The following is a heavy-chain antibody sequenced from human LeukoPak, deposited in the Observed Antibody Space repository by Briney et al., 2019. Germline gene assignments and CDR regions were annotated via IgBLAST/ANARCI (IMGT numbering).Heavy chain of an antibody. D-gene: IGHD1-1*01. J-gene: IGHJ3*02. CDR1: GYTFTGYY. V-gene: IGHV1-2*02. Sequence: GASVKVSCKASGYTFTGYYMHWVRQAPGQGLEWMGWINPNSGGTNYAQKFQGRVTMTRDTSISTAYMELSRLRSDDAAVYYCTRALPNQWNVDAFDIWGQGTMVTVSS. CDR2: INPNSGGT. CDR3: TRALPNQWNVDAFDI.